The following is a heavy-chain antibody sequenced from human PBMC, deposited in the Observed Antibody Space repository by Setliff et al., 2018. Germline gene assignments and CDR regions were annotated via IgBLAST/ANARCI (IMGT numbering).Heavy chain of an antibody. D-gene: IGHD3-10*01. Sequence: PSETLCLTCTVSGGSMGSYYWTWIRQSAGKGLEWIGRVYTTGSTAFNPSLNSRVTMSLDKSKNQFSLKLYSVTAADTAVYFCARVRITPYCMDVWGKGTTVTVSS. V-gene: IGHV4-4*07. CDR3: ARVRITPYCMDV. CDR1: GGSMGSYY. CDR2: VYTTGST. J-gene: IGHJ6*03.